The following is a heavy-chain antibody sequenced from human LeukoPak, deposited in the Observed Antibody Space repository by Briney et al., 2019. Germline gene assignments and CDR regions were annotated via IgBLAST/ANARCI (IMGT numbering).Heavy chain of an antibody. Sequence: GRSLRLSCAASGFTFSSYGMHWVRQAPGKGLEWVAVMSYDGSNKYYADSVKGRFTISRDNSKNTLYLQMNSLRAEDTAVYYCAKDNVAATGRYFDYWGQGTLVTVSS. D-gene: IGHD1-26*01. CDR2: MSYDGSNK. J-gene: IGHJ4*02. CDR3: AKDNVAATGRYFDY. CDR1: GFTFSSYG. V-gene: IGHV3-30*18.